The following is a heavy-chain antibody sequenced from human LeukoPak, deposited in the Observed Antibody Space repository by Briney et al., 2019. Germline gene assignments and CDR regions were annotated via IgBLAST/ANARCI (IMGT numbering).Heavy chain of an antibody. CDR3: ARDKKTTVTTNNWFDP. Sequence: ASLKVSCKASGYTFNGYYIHWVRQTPGQGLEWMGLINPNSGATDYAQKFQGRVTMTRDTSISAAYMELSGLTSDDTAVYYCARDKKTTVTTNNWFDPWGQGTLVTVSS. CDR2: INPNSGAT. CDR1: GYTFNGYY. D-gene: IGHD4-17*01. J-gene: IGHJ5*02. V-gene: IGHV1-2*02.